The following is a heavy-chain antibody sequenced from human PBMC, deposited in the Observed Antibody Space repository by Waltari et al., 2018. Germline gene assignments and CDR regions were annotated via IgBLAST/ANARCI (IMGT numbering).Heavy chain of an antibody. D-gene: IGHD4-17*01. CDR1: EGTFATYP. J-gene: IGHJ4*02. V-gene: IGHV1-69*05. CDR3: ARAIYGDYEGFFDY. Sequence: QVQLVRPGPEVRKPGSSVKVSCKPSEGTFATYPIGWFHRPPGQGLEWMGGIIPIFGTANYAQKFQGRVTITTDESTSTAYMELSSLRSEDTAVYYCARAIYGDYEGFFDYWGQGTLVTVSS. CDR2: IIPIFGTA.